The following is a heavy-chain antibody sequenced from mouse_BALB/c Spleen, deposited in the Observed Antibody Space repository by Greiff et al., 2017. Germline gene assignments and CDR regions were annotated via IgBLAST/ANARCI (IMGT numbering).Heavy chain of an antibody. CDR1: GYTFTDYN. CDR2: IYPYNGGT. V-gene: IGHV1S29*02. CDR3: ARDYYGSSFPWFAY. Sequence: SGPELVKPGASVKISCKASGYTFTDYNMHWVKQSHGKSLEWIGYIYPYNGGTGYNQKFKSKATLTVDNSSSTAYMELRSLTSEDSAVYYCARDYYGSSFPWFAYWGQGTLVTVSA. D-gene: IGHD1-1*01. J-gene: IGHJ3*01.